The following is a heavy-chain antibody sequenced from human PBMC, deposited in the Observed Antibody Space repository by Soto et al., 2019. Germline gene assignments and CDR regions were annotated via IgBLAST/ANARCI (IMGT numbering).Heavy chain of an antibody. Sequence: GSLRLSCTASGFTFSSFAMSWVRQAPGKGLEWVSTITNSGDTTYHAGSVKGRFTLSRDNSKNTLYVQMNSLRADDTAIYYCAKAVSAGGYSGLEYWGQGT. D-gene: IGHD2-21*02. V-gene: IGHV3-23*01. J-gene: IGHJ4*02. CDR3: AKAVSAGGYSGLEY. CDR1: GFTFSSFA. CDR2: ITNSGDTT.